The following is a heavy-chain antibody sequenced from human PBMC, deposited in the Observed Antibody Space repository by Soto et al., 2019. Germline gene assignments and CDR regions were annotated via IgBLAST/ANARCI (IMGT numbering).Heavy chain of an antibody. D-gene: IGHD3-22*01. Sequence: QVQLQESGPGLVKPSQTLSLTCTVSGGSISSGGYYWSWIRQHPGKGLEWIGYIYYSGSTYYNPSLQSRVTISVDTSKNQFSLKLSSVTAADTAVYYCVRDVNSSGYYDYWGQGTLVTVSS. CDR2: IYYSGST. V-gene: IGHV4-31*03. CDR3: VRDVNSSGYYDY. CDR1: GGSISSGGYY. J-gene: IGHJ4*02.